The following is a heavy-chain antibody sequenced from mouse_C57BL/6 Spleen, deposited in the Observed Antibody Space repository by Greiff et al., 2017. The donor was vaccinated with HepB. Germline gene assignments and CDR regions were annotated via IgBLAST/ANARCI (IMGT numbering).Heavy chain of an antibody. CDR2: ISSGGSYT. J-gene: IGHJ2*01. CDR3: ARSGTSYFDY. CDR1: GFTFSSYG. D-gene: IGHD4-1*01. Sequence: VQLKESGGDLVKPGGSLKLSCAAPGFTFSSYGMSWVRQTPDKRLEWVATISSGGSYTYYPDSVKGRFTISRDNAKNTLYLQMSSLKSEDTAMYYCARSGTSYFDYWGQGTTLTVSS. V-gene: IGHV5-6*01.